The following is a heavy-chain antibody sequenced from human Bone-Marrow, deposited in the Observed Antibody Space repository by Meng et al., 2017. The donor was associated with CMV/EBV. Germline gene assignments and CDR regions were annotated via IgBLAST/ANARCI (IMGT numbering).Heavy chain of an antibody. V-gene: IGHV1-2*02. D-gene: IGHD3-10*01. J-gene: IGHJ4*02. CDR3: ARALIRGVRIDY. CDR2: INPNNGGT. Sequence: APVKVPCQASGYRFSAHYIHWVRQAPGQGFEWMGWINPNNGGTKYAQKFQGRVTMTRDTSISTAYMELSRLRSDDTAVYYCARALIRGVRIDYWGQGTLVTVSS. CDR1: GYRFSAHY.